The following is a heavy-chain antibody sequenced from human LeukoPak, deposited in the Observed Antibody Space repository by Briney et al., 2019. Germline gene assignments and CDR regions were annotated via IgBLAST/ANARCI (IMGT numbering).Heavy chain of an antibody. CDR2: ISGSGGSS. J-gene: IGHJ4*02. Sequence: PGGSLRLSCAASGFTFSSHGMSWVRQAPGKGLEWVSAISGSGGSSFYADSVKGRFTISRDNSKNTLYLQMNSLRAEDTAVYYCASPPTVTTFDSWGQGTLVTVSS. CDR1: GFTFSSHG. CDR3: ASPPTVTTFDS. V-gene: IGHV3-23*01. D-gene: IGHD4-11*01.